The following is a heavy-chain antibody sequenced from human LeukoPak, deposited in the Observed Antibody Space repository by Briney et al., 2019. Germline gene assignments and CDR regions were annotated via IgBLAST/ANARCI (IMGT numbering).Heavy chain of an antibody. D-gene: IGHD2-15*01. CDR1: GGSISSYY. J-gene: IGHJ4*02. CDR3: ARDVLGYCSGGSCYDY. CDR2: IYYSGST. Sequence: PSETLSLTCTVSGGSISSYYWSWIRQPPGKGLEWIGYIYYSGSTYYNPSLKSRVTISVDTSKNQFSLKLSSVTAADTAVYYCARDVLGYCSGGSCYDYWGQGTLVTVSS. V-gene: IGHV4-59*12.